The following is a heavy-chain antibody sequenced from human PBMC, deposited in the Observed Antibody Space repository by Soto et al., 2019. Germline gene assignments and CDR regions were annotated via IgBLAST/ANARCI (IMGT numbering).Heavy chain of an antibody. Sequence: PGGSLRLSCAASGFSFNENWMHWVRQVPGKGLMWVSRLKSDGRDTIYADSVKGRFTVSRDSAKNTLYLQMNSLRVEDTAVYYCVREMPVPIRGGYYYYSVLDAWGQGTTVTVSS. CDR2: LKSDGRDT. V-gene: IGHV3-74*01. J-gene: IGHJ6*02. CDR3: VREMPVPIRGGYYYYSVLDA. D-gene: IGHD2-2*01. CDR1: GFSFNENW.